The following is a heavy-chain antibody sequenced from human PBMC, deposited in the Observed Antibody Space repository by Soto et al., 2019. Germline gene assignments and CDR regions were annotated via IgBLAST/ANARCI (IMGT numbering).Heavy chain of an antibody. CDR1: GFTFSSYS. V-gene: IGHV3-48*02. CDR3: AGEGGNLNWFDP. J-gene: IGHJ5*02. D-gene: IGHD1-26*01. Sequence: PGGSLGLSCAAYGFTFSSYSMNWVRQAPGKGLEWVSYISSSSSTIYYADSVKGRFTISRDNAKNSLYLQMNSLRDEDTAVYYCAGEGGNLNWFDPWGQGTLVTVSS. CDR2: ISSSSSTI.